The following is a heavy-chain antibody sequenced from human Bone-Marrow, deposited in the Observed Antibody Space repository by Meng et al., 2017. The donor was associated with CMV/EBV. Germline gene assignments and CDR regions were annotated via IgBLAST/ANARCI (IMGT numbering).Heavy chain of an antibody. Sequence: GAPLKIPCAASGFTFSSYAMNWVRQAPGKGLEWVSVISGGGSTTYYADSVKGRFTLSRDNSKNTVYLKMNSLRADDTAVYYCAKKVSGNAPLDYWGQGTLVTVSS. CDR1: GFTFSSYA. V-gene: IGHV3-23*01. J-gene: IGHJ4*02. D-gene: IGHD1-14*01. CDR2: ISGGGSTT. CDR3: AKKVSGNAPLDY.